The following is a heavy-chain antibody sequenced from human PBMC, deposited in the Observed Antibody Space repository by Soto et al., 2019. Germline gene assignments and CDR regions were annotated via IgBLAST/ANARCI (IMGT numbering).Heavy chain of an antibody. CDR1: GYTFTSYA. CDR3: ARSSSSWYTPIHYFDY. V-gene: IGHV1-3*01. CDR2: INAGNGNT. D-gene: IGHD6-13*01. Sequence: ASVKVSCKASGYTFTSYAMHWVRQAPGQRLEWMGWINAGNGNTKYSQKFQGRVTITRDTSASTAYMELSSLRSEDTAVYYCARSSSSWYTPIHYFDYWGQGTLVTVS. J-gene: IGHJ4*02.